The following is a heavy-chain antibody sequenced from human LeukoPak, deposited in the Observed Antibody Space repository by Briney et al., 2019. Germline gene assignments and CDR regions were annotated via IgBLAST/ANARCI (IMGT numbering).Heavy chain of an antibody. CDR3: AIRAYCSSTSCYGDYYYGMDV. D-gene: IGHD2-2*01. CDR1: GFTFSSYS. Sequence: PRGSLRLSCAASGFTFSSYSMNWVRQAPGKGLEWVSSISSSSSYIYYADSVKGRFTISRDNAKNSLYLQMNSLRAEDTAVYYCAIRAYCSSTSCYGDYYYGMDVWGQGTTVTVSS. CDR2: ISSSSSYI. V-gene: IGHV3-21*01. J-gene: IGHJ6*02.